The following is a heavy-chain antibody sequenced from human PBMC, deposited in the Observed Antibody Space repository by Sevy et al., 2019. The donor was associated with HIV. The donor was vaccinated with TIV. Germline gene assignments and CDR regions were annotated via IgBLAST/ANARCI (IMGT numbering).Heavy chain of an antibody. Sequence: GGSLRLSCAASGFTFSSYAMHWVRQAPGKGLEWVAVISYDGSNKYYADSVKGRFTISRDNSKNTLYLQMYSLRAEDKVVYYCAREKIRGYQITMVRGVRIPRYGMDVWGQGTTVTVSS. CDR1: GFTFSSYA. J-gene: IGHJ6*02. CDR3: AREKIRGYQITMVRGVRIPRYGMDV. V-gene: IGHV3-30*04. CDR2: ISYDGSNK. D-gene: IGHD3-10*01.